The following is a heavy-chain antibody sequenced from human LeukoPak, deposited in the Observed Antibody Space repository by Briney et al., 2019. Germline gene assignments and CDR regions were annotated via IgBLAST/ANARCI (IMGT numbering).Heavy chain of an antibody. Sequence: GGSLRLSCAASGFTFSSYSMNWVRQAPGKGLEWVSSISSSSSYIYYADSVKGRFTISTDNAKNSLYLQTTNLRAADTAVYYCARDATFGGYCSGGSCPGPFDIWGQGTMVTVSS. D-gene: IGHD2-15*01. J-gene: IGHJ3*02. CDR1: GFTFSSYS. CDR3: ARDATFGGYCSGGSCPGPFDI. CDR2: ISSSSSYI. V-gene: IGHV3-21*01.